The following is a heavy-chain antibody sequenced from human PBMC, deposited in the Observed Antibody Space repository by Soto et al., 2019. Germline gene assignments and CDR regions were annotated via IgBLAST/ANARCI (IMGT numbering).Heavy chain of an antibody. CDR2: IIPIFGTV. CDR1: GGTFSSYA. CDR3: ARGNHRWLQLWYFDL. J-gene: IGHJ2*01. Sequence: QVQLVQSGAEVKKPGSSVKVSCKASGGTFSSYAISWVRQAPGQVLEWMGGIIPIFGTVNYAQKFQGRVTITADESTSTAYMELSTLRSEDTAVYYCARGNHRWLQLWYFDLWGRGTLVTVSS. V-gene: IGHV1-69*12. D-gene: IGHD5-12*01.